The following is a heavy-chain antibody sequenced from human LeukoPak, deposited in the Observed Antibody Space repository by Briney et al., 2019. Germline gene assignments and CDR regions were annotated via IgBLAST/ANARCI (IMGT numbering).Heavy chain of an antibody. CDR2: IHYSGRT. V-gene: IGHV4-59*01. CDR1: GGSISSYY. D-gene: IGHD3-22*01. J-gene: IGHJ6*03. CDR3: ARGIYYYDSSGHNYYYYYYMDV. Sequence: SETLSLTCTVSGGSISSYYWSWIRHPPGKGLEWIGYIHYSGRTNYNPSLKSRVTISVDTSNNQSSLKLSSVTAVDTDVYYCARGIYYYDSSGHNYYYYYYMDVWGKGTTVTVSS.